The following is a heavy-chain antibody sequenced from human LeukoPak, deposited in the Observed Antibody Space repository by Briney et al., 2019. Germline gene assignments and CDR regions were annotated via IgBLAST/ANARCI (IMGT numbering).Heavy chain of an antibody. CDR3: AKDNSGAYAFDI. D-gene: IGHD1-26*01. J-gene: IGHJ3*02. Sequence: GRSLRLSCAASGFTFSSYGMHWVRQAPGKGLEWVAVISYDGSNKYYADSVKGRFTISRDNSKNTLYLQMNSLRAEDTAVYYCAKDNSGAYAFDIWGQGTMVTVSS. CDR2: ISYDGSNK. CDR1: GFTFSSYG. V-gene: IGHV3-30*18.